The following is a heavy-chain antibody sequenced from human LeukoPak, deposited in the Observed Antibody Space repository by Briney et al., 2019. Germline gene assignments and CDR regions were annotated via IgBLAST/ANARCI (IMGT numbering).Heavy chain of an antibody. CDR3: ARGRGGYSSGWYHDY. CDR1: GGSFSGYY. CDR2: INHSGST. V-gene: IGHV4-34*01. D-gene: IGHD6-19*01. J-gene: IGHJ4*02. Sequence: SETLSLTCAVYGGSFSGYYWSWIRQPPGKGLEWIGEINHSGSTNYNPSLKSRVTISVDTSKNQFSLKLSSVTAADTAVYYCARGRGGYSSGWYHDYWGQGTLVTVSS.